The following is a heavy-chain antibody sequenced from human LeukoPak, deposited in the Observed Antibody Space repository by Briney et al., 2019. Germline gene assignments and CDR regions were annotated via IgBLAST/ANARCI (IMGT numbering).Heavy chain of an antibody. D-gene: IGHD6-13*01. Sequence: GGPLRLSCAASGFTFSSYGMHWVRQAPGKGLEWVAVIWYDGSNKFYADSVKGLFTISRDNSKNTLYLQMNSLRAEDTAVYYCARDRAAADLDYWGQGTLVTVSS. CDR3: ARDRAAADLDY. CDR1: GFTFSSYG. V-gene: IGHV3-33*01. CDR2: IWYDGSNK. J-gene: IGHJ4*02.